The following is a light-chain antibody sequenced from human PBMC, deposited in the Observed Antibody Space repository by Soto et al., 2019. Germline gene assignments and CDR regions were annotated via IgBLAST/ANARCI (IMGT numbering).Light chain of an antibody. CDR1: SGHNNYA. V-gene: IGLV4-69*01. CDR3: QTWGTGIQVV. J-gene: IGLJ2*01. CDR2: VNSDGSH. Sequence: QPVLTQSPSASASLGASVKLTCTLSSGHNNYAIAWHQQQPGKGPRSLMKVNSDGSHSKGDGIPDRFSGSSSGAERYLTISSLQSEDEADYYCQTWGTGIQVVFGGGTKLTVL.